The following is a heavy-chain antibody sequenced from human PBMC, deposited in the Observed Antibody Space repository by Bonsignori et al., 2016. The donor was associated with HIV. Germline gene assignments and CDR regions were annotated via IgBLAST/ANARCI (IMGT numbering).Heavy chain of an antibody. Sequence: WVRQAPGQGLEWMGIINPSGGSTSYAQKFQGRVTMTRDTSTSTVYMELSSLRSEDTAVYYCARDSSGYYYWGQGTLVTVSS. J-gene: IGHJ4*02. CDR3: ARDSSGYYY. D-gene: IGHD3-22*01. CDR2: INPSGGST. V-gene: IGHV1-46*01.